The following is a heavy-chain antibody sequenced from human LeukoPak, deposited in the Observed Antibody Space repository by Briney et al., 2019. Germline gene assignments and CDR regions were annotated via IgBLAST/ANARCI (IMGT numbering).Heavy chain of an antibody. J-gene: IGHJ4*02. CDR1: GYTFTGYY. Sequence: ASVKVSCKASGYTFTGYYMHWVRQAPGQGLEWMGWINPNSGGTNYAQKFQGRVTMTRDTSISTAYVELSRLRSDDTAVYYCARAVYSSSWENFDYWGQGTLVTVSS. CDR2: INPNSGGT. CDR3: ARAVYSSSWENFDY. V-gene: IGHV1-2*02. D-gene: IGHD6-13*01.